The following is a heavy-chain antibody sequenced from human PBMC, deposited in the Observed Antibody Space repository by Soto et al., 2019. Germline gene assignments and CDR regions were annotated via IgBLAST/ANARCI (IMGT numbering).Heavy chain of an antibody. V-gene: IGHV4-31*03. CDR3: ARDQGGDLDY. D-gene: IGHD2-21*01. Sequence: QVQLQESGPGLMKPSQTLSLTCTVSGASIGRGGYYWTWIRQHPGKAPEWMGHIHFSGATNYNPSLMGRLTMSIDTSTNQFSLSLTAVTVADTAMYFCARDQGGDLDYWGQGTLVTVSS. CDR1: GASIGRGGYY. J-gene: IGHJ4*02. CDR2: IHFSGAT.